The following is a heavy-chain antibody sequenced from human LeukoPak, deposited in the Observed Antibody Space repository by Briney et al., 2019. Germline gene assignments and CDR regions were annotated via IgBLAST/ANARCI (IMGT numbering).Heavy chain of an antibody. CDR1: GFTFSNYG. V-gene: IGHV3-33*01. Sequence: GGSLRLSCAASGFTFSNYGMHWVRQAPGKGLEWVAVIWYDGSNKYYADSVKGRFTISRDNSKNTLYLQMNSLRAEDTAVYYCAGNYGPYYFDYRGQGTLVTVSS. J-gene: IGHJ4*02. D-gene: IGHD3-10*01. CDR3: AGNYGPYYFDY. CDR2: IWYDGSNK.